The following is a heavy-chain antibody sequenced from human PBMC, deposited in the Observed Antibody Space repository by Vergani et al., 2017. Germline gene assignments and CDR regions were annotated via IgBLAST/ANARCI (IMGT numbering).Heavy chain of an antibody. Sequence: QLQLQESDPGLVKPSETLSLTCTVSGGSIRSTFYYWGWIRQPPGKGLEWIGYIYYSGSTNYNPSLKSRVTISVDKSKNHFSLSLSSVTAADTAVYYCVRRNNVVRETDYFDYWGQGILVTVSS. CDR1: GGSIRSTFYY. CDR3: VRRNNVVRETDYFDY. J-gene: IGHJ4*02. D-gene: IGHD3-10*01. CDR2: IYYSGST. V-gene: IGHV4-61*05.